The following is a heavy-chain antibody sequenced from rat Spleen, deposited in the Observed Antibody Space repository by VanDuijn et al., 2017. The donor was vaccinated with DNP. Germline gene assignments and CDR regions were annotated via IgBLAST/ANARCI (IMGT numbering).Heavy chain of an antibody. Sequence: EVQLVESGGGLVQPGRSLKLSCAVSGITFSDHNMAWVRQAPKKSLEWVATISYDGSDTYYGDSVKGRFTISRDNAKSTLYLQMNSLRSEDTATYYCARHLTTEGIGEFAYWGQGTLVTVSS. D-gene: IGHD1-11*01. V-gene: IGHV5-22*01. CDR2: ISYDGSDT. J-gene: IGHJ3*01. CDR3: ARHLTTEGIGEFAY. CDR1: GITFSDHN.